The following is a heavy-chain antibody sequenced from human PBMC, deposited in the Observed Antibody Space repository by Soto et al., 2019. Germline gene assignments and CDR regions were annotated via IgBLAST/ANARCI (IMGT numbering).Heavy chain of an antibody. CDR3: ARGGLIDYDFWSGYPPQDYYGMDV. V-gene: IGHV6-1*01. CDR2: TYYRSKWYN. CDR1: GDSVSSNSAA. Sequence: SQTLSLTCAISGDSVSSNSAAWNWIRQSPSRGLEWLGRTYYRSKWYNDYAVSVKSRITINPDTSKNQFSLQLNSVTPEDTAVYYCARGGLIDYDFWSGYPPQDYYGMDVSGQGITVTLSS. D-gene: IGHD3-3*01. J-gene: IGHJ6*02.